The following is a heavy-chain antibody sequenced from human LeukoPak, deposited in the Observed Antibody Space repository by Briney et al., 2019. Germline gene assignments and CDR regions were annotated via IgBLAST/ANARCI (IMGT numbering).Heavy chain of an antibody. D-gene: IGHD4-11*01. CDR3: ARDYSNWFDP. V-gene: IGHV4-59*01. CDR1: GGSISRYY. CDR2: IYYSGTT. J-gene: IGHJ5*02. Sequence: SETLSLTCTVSGGSISRYYWTWVRRPPGKGLEWIGYIYYSGTTNYNPSLKSRVTISVDTSKNQFSLKLSSVTAADTAVYYCARDYSNWFDPWGQGSLVTVSS.